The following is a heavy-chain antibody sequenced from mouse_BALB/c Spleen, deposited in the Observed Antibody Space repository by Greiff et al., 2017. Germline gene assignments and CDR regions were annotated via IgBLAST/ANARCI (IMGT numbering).Heavy chain of an antibody. CDR1: GFTFSSYG. Sequence: DVKLQESGGGLVQPGGSLKLSCAASGFTFSSYGMSWVRQTPDKRLELVATINSNGGSTYYPDSVKGRFTISRDNAKNTLYLQMSSLKSEDTAMYYCARDSGNFEDAMDYWGQGTSVTVSS. V-gene: IGHV5-6-3*01. D-gene: IGHD2-1*01. CDR3: ARDSGNFEDAMDY. CDR2: INSNGGST. J-gene: IGHJ4*01.